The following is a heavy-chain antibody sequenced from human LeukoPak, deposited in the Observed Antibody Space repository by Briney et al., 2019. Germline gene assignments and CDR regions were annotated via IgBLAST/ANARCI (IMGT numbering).Heavy chain of an antibody. J-gene: IGHJ4*02. D-gene: IGHD3-22*01. CDR2: IYHSGST. V-gene: IGHV4-38-2*02. CDR1: GYSISSGYY. Sequence: TSETLSLTCTVSGYSISSGYYWGWIRQPPGKGLEWIGSIYHSGSTYYNPSLKSRVTISVDTSKNQFSLKLSSVTAADTAVYYCARTYDSSGYYGGMAFGYWGQGTLVTVSS. CDR3: ARTYDSSGYYGGMAFGY.